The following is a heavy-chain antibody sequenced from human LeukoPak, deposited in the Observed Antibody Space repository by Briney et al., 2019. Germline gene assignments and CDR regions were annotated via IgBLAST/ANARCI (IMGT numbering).Heavy chain of an antibody. CDR2: IQYSGST. CDR1: GCSISSHY. CDR3: ARGTYSFSFDV. D-gene: IGHD2-21*01. Sequence: PSETLSLTCTVSGCSISSHYWSWIRQPPGQGLELIGYIQYSGSTNYNPSLRSRVTISLDMPKNQFSLKVTSVTAADTALYFCARGTYSFSFDVWGLGTLVSVSS. J-gene: IGHJ3*01. V-gene: IGHV4-59*11.